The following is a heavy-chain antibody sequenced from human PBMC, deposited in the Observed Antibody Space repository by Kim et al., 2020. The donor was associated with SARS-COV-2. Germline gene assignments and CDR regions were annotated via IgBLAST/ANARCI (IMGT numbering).Heavy chain of an antibody. V-gene: IGHV4-39*01. Sequence: SETLSLTCTVSGGSISSSSYYWGWIRQPPGKGLEWIGSIYYSGSTYYNPSLKSRVTISVDTSKNQFSLKLSSVTAADTAVYYCARRASSWFDDAFDIWG. J-gene: IGHJ3*02. CDR2: IYYSGST. CDR1: GGSISSSSYY. CDR3: ARRASSWFDDAFDI. D-gene: IGHD6-13*01.